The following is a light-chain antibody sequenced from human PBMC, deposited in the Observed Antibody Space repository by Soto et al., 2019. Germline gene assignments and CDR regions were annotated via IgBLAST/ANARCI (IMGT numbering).Light chain of an antibody. CDR1: QSVSSN. J-gene: IGKJ1*01. V-gene: IGKV3-15*01. Sequence: EIVMTQSPATLSVSPGERATLSCRASQSVSSNLAWYQQKPGQAPRLLIYDASTRAPGIPARFSGSGSGTEFTHTISSLQSEEFAVYYCQQYSAWWTFGQGTTVEIK. CDR2: DAS. CDR3: QQYSAWWT.